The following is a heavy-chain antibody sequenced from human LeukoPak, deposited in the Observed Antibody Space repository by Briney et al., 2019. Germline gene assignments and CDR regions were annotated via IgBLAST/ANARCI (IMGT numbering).Heavy chain of an antibody. CDR3: ARDEVTMAVNWFDP. CDR2: IYHSGRT. CDR1: GYSISSGYY. Sequence: PSETLSLTCTVSGYSISSGYYRGWIRQPPGKGLEWIGSIYHSGRTYYNPSLKSRVTISVDTSKSQFSLKLSSVAAADTAVYYCARDEVTMAVNWFDPWGQGTLVTVSS. V-gene: IGHV4-38-2*02. J-gene: IGHJ5*02. D-gene: IGHD3-10*01.